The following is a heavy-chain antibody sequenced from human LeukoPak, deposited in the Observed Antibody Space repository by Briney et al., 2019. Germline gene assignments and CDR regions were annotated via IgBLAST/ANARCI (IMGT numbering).Heavy chain of an antibody. Sequence: SETLSLTCTVSGDSISSGYYWGWIRQPPGKVLEWIGSIYHSGSTYCNPSLKSRVTISVDTSKNQSSLKLSSVTAADTAVYYCARDKYQLLSNKWFDPWGQGTLVTVSS. J-gene: IGHJ5*02. CDR2: IYHSGST. CDR3: ARDKYQLLSNKWFDP. V-gene: IGHV4-38-2*02. D-gene: IGHD2-2*01. CDR1: GDSISSGYY.